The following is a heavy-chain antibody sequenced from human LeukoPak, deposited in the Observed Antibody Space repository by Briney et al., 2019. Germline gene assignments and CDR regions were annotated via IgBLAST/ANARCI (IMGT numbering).Heavy chain of an antibody. CDR2: IYPGDSDT. D-gene: IGHD4-17*01. J-gene: IGHJ3*02. V-gene: IGHV5-51*01. CDR1: GYAFADYW. Sequence: KDGESLKISCRVFGYAFADYWIGWVRQMPGKGLEWMGIIYPGDSDTRYSPSFQGQVTISADKSISTAYLQWSSLKASDTAMYYCARQRDYGDSPDAFDIWGQGTMVTVSS. CDR3: ARQRDYGDSPDAFDI.